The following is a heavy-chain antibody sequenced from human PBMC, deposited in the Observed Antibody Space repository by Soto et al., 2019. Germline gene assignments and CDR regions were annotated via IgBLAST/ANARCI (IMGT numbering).Heavy chain of an antibody. J-gene: IGHJ5*02. CDR2: IIPIFGTA. Sequence: QVQLVQSGAEVKKPGSSVKVSCKASGGTFSSYAISWVRQAPGQGLEWTGGIIPIFGTANYAQKFQGRVTITANESTSTAYMELSSLRSEDTAVYYCARDLGDSGSTRSWFDPWGQGTLVTVSS. D-gene: IGHD1-26*01. CDR1: GGTFSSYA. CDR3: ARDLGDSGSTRSWFDP. V-gene: IGHV1-69*01.